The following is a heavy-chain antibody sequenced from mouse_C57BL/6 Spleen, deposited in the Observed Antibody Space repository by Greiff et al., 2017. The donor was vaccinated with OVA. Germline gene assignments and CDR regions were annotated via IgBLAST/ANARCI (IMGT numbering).Heavy chain of an antibody. CDR2: ISSGGSTI. Sequence: EVMLVESGGGLVKPGGSLKLSCAASGFTFSDYGMHWVRQAPEKGLEGVAYISSGGSTINYADTVKGRFTISRDNAKNTLFRQMTSLGSEDTAMYCCARQDVGFAYWGQGTLVTVSA. J-gene: IGHJ3*01. CDR3: ARQDVGFAY. V-gene: IGHV5-17*01. CDR1: GFTFSDYG.